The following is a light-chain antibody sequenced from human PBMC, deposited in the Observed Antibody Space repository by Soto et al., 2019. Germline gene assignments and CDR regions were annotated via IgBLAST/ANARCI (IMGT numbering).Light chain of an antibody. V-gene: IGKV3-20*01. CDR3: QQYGSSPVA. J-gene: IGKJ1*01. CDR2: GAS. Sequence: EIVLTQSPGTLSLSPGERATLSCRASQSVSSSYLAWYQQKPGQAPRLLIYGASSRATGIPDRFSGSGSGADFTLTIRGLEPQDFAVYYCQQYGSSPVAFGQGTKVDIK. CDR1: QSVSSSY.